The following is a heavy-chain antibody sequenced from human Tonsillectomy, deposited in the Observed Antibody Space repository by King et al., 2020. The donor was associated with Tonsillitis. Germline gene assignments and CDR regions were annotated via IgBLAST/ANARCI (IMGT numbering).Heavy chain of an antibody. J-gene: IGHJ1*01. CDR2: IFSNDEK. V-gene: IGHV2-26*01. D-gene: IGHD6-13*01. CDR3: ARTPSSSASDGYFQH. CDR1: GFSLRNSRMG. Sequence: VTLKESGPVLVKPTETLTLTCTVSGFSLRNSRMGVSWIRQPPGQALEWLAHIFSNDEKSYSTFLNTRLTISKDTSKSQVVLTMTDMDPVDTATYYCARTPSSSASDGYFQHWGQGTLVTVSS.